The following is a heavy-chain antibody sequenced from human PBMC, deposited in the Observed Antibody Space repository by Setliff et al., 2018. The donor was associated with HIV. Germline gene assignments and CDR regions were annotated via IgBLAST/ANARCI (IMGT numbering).Heavy chain of an antibody. V-gene: IGHV7-4-1*02. Sequence: ASVKVSCKASGYTLTTYGISWVRQAPGQGVEWMGWISSNTGNPTYAQDFTGRFVFSLDTSVNTAYLQITTLKAEDSAVYYCARANIYSDAFDIWGQGTMVTVSS. D-gene: IGHD2-21*01. J-gene: IGHJ3*02. CDR2: ISSNTGNP. CDR1: GYTLTTYG. CDR3: ARANIYSDAFDI.